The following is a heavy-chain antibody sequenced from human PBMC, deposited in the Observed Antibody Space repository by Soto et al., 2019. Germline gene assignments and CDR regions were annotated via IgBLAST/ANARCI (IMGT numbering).Heavy chain of an antibody. CDR2: ISYDGRNK. D-gene: IGHD3-22*01. Sequence: PGGSLRLSCAASGLTFSSYGMHWVLQAPGRGLEWVAGISYDGRNKYYVDSVKGRFTISRDNSKNTLDLQMNSLRVEDTAVFYCAQDTYYHDTSGYYTFDFWGQGA. CDR1: GLTFSSYG. V-gene: IGHV3-30*18. J-gene: IGHJ4*02. CDR3: AQDTYYHDTSGYYTFDF.